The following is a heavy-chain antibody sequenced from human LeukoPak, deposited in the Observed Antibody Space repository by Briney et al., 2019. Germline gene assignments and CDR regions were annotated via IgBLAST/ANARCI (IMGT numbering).Heavy chain of an antibody. V-gene: IGHV3-48*03. J-gene: IGHJ6*02. CDR3: ARGPWSYRSYYYYYGMDV. D-gene: IGHD3-16*02. Sequence: GGSLRLSCAASGFTFSSYEMNWVRQAPGKGLEWVSYISSSGSTIYYADSVKGRFTISRDNAKNSLYLQMNSLRAEDTAVYYCARGPWSYRSYYYYYGMDVWGQGTTVTVSS. CDR2: ISSSGSTI. CDR1: GFTFSSYE.